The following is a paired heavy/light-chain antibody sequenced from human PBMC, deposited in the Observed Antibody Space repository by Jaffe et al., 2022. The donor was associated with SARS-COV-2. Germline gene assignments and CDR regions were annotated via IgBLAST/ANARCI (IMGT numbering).Light chain of an antibody. V-gene: IGKV2-28*01. CDR2: LVS. CDR3: MEVLQIPWT. J-gene: IGKJ1*01. CDR1: QSLLHSNGKTY. Sequence: DIVMTQSPLSLPVTPGEPASITCRSSQSLLHSNGKTYLDWYVQKPGQPPQLLIYLVSKRASGVPDRFSGSGSGTDFTLKISRVEAEDVGVYYCMEVLQIPWTFGQGTKVELK.
Heavy chain of an antibody. Sequence: QVQLQESGPGLVKPSQTLSLTCTVSGGSISSASFYWSWIRQPAGKGPEWIGRIYTDGSTNFNPSLKSRVTISLDTSKNQFSLKLSSVTAADTAVYYCASGGGYNSGWLGFQHWGQGTLVTVSS. CDR1: GGSISSASFY. D-gene: IGHD6-19*01. CDR2: IYTDGST. CDR3: ASGGGYNSGWLGFQH. J-gene: IGHJ1*01. V-gene: IGHV4-61*02.